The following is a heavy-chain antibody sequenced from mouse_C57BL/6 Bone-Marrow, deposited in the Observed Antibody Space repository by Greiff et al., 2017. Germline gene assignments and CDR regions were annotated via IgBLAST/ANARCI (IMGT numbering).Heavy chain of an antibody. CDR3: ARGGQTAQVLDY. Sequence: EVQLQESGPGLVKPSQSLSLTCSVTGYSITSGYYWNWIRQFPGNKLEWMGYISYDGSNNYNPSLKNRISITRDTSKNQFFLKLNSVTTEDTATYYCARGGQTAQVLDYWGQGTTLTVSS. V-gene: IGHV3-6*01. CDR1: GYSITSGYY. CDR2: ISYDGSN. D-gene: IGHD3-2*02. J-gene: IGHJ2*01.